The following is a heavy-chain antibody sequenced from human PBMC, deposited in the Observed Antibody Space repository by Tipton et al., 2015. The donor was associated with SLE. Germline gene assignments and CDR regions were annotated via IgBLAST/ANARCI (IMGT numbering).Heavy chain of an antibody. Sequence: SLRLSCAASGFTVSNNWMTWVRQAPGKGLEWVAHIGQDGGEEFYVDSVRGRFIISRDNAKNSLYLQMNSLRAEDTAVYYCVREEGGRHYYDSSGSQYEEDYYMDVWGKGTTVTVSS. CDR1: GFTVSNNW. J-gene: IGHJ6*03. D-gene: IGHD3-22*01. CDR3: VREEGGRHYYDSSGSQYEEDYYMDV. CDR2: IGQDGGEE. V-gene: IGHV3-7*01.